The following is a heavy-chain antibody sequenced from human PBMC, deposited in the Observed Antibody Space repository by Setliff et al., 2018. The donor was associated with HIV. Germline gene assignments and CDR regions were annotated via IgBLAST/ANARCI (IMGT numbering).Heavy chain of an antibody. CDR3: ARRGVVAGRGYYFDS. CDR2: IYPGDSET. D-gene: IGHD6-13*01. V-gene: IGHV5-51*01. Sequence: PGESLKISCKASGYTFTTYWIGWVRQMPGNGLEWMAIIYPGDSETRYNPSFQGQVTISADKSISTAYLQWSSLRASDSATYYCARRGVVAGRGYYFDSWGQGTLVTVSS. J-gene: IGHJ4*02. CDR1: GYTFTTYW.